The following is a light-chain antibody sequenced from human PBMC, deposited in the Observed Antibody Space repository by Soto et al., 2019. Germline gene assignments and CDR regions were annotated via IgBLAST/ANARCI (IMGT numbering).Light chain of an antibody. CDR1: QSISSW. J-gene: IGKJ2*01. CDR2: GAS. V-gene: IGKV1-5*01. CDR3: QQYSSSSPT. Sequence: DIQMTQSPSTLSASVGDRVTITCRASQSISSWLAWYQQKPGKAPKLLIYGASSLEGGVPSRFSGSGSVTDFTLTIDILQPDDFATYYCQQYSSSSPTFGQGTKLEI.